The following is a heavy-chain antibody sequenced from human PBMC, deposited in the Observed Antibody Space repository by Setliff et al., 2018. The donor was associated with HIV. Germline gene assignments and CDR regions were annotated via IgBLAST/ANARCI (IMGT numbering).Heavy chain of an antibody. CDR1: DDSVSTFY. Sequence: NPSETLSLTCTVSDDSVSTFYWNWIRQPPGKGLEWIGRLHLSGDTNYNPSLKSRVTMSIDTSKNQFSLKLSSVTAADTAVYYCARDNSYYYGSGSHYWYGMDVWGQGTTVTVSS. CDR2: LHLSGDT. CDR3: ARDNSYYYGSGSHYWYGMDV. J-gene: IGHJ6*01. V-gene: IGHV4-4*07. D-gene: IGHD3-10*01.